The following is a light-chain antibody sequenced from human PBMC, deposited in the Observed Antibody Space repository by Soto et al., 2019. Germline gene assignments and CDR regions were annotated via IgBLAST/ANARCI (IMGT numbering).Light chain of an antibody. CDR1: SSDVGGYNY. Sequence: QPVLTQPASVSGSPGQSITISCTGTSSDVGGYNYVSWYQQHPGKAPKVMIYDVSNRPLGVSNRFSGSKSGNTASLTISGLQVEDEADYYCSSYTSSSTLVFGGGTKLTVL. J-gene: IGLJ2*01. CDR2: DVS. CDR3: SSYTSSSTLV. V-gene: IGLV2-14*01.